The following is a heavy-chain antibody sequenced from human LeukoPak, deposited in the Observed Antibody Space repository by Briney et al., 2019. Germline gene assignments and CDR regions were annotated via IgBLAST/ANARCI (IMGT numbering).Heavy chain of an antibody. CDR3: ARSTVSPFDY. CDR2: VYYKGST. Sequence: PSGTLSLTCTVSGGSICSSSYYWGWIRQPPGKGLEWIGSVYYKGSTYYMPSLKSRVTISLDTSKNQFSLQLSSVTAADTAVYYCARSTVSPFDYWGQGTLVTVSS. CDR1: GGSICSSSYY. D-gene: IGHD4-11*01. V-gene: IGHV4-39*07. J-gene: IGHJ4*02.